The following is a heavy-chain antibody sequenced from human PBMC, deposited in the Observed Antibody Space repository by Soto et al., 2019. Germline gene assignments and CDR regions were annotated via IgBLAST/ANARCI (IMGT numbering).Heavy chain of an antibody. CDR1: GYTFTNYA. CDR2: ISAYNGKT. V-gene: IGHV1-18*01. CDR3: ARDLAAAGPFDC. J-gene: IGHJ4*02. D-gene: IGHD6-13*01. Sequence: QVQLVQSGAEVKKPGASVKGSCKASGYTFTNYAFSWVRQAPGQGLEWMGWISAYNGKTNYPQKLQGRVTMTTDTSTSIAYMELRSLRSDDTAVYYCARDLAAAGPFDCWGQGTLVTVSS.